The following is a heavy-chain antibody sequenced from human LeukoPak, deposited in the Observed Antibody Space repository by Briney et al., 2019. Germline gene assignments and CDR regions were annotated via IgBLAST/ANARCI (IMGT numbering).Heavy chain of an antibody. Sequence: GGSLRLSCAASGFTVSNNYMSWVRQAPGKGLEWVSVIYSNDRTYYADSVKGRFTISRDNSRNTLYLQTNSLRAEDTAVYYCARDRDSAWGYGYWGQGTLVTVSS. CDR3: ARDRDSAWGYGY. D-gene: IGHD7-27*01. J-gene: IGHJ4*02. CDR2: IYSNDRT. V-gene: IGHV3-53*01. CDR1: GFTVSNNY.